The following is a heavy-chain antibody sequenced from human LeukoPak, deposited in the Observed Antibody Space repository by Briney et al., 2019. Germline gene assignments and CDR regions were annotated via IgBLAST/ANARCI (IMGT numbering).Heavy chain of an antibody. CDR2: NSGGSS. D-gene: IGHD6-19*01. Sequence: GGSLRLSCAASGFTFSTYGVYWVRQAPGKGLEWVSSNSGGSSYYADSVKGRFTISRDNSKNTLYLQMNSLRAEDTAVYYCAKDLGSSGWYVDYWGQGTLVTVSS. V-gene: IGHV3-23*01. CDR3: AKDLGSSGWYVDY. CDR1: GFTFSTYG. J-gene: IGHJ4*02.